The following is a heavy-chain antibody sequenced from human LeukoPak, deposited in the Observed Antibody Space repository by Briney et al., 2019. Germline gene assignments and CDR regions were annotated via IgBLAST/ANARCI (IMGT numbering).Heavy chain of an antibody. J-gene: IGHJ4*02. Sequence: GGSLRLSCAASGFAFSNFAMTWVRQAPGKGLECVSLISGNGGATYNEDSVKGRFTISRDNSKSTLFLQMNSLRADDTAVYYCAKGSGSPYYFDYWGQGTLVTVSS. CDR1: GFAFSNFA. V-gene: IGHV3-23*01. CDR3: AKGSGSPYYFDY. CDR2: ISGNGGAT. D-gene: IGHD3-10*01.